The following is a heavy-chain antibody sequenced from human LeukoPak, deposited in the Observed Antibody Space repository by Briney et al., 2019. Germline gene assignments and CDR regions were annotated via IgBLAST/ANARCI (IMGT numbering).Heavy chain of an antibody. Sequence: PSETLSLTCAVYGGSFSGYYWSWIRQPPGRGLEWIGEINHSGSTNYNPSLKSRVTISVDTSKNQFSLKLSSVTAAGTAVYYCARVSSSWYQDWYFDLWGRGTLVTVSS. CDR2: INHSGST. V-gene: IGHV4-34*01. CDR3: ARVSSSWYQDWYFDL. D-gene: IGHD6-13*01. CDR1: GGSFSGYY. J-gene: IGHJ2*01.